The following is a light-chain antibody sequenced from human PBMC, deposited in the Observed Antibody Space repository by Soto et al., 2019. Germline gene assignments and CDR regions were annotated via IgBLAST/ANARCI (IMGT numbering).Light chain of an antibody. Sequence: EVVLTQSPGTLSLSPGERATLSCRASQTVSSSYLAWYQQKAGQAPRLLIYGASNRATGIPDRFSGSGSGTDFTLTISRLEPEDFVMYYCQQHDMSPLRLTFGGGTKVEFK. CDR3: QQHDMSPLRLT. CDR1: QTVSSSY. CDR2: GAS. J-gene: IGKJ4*01. V-gene: IGKV3-20*01.